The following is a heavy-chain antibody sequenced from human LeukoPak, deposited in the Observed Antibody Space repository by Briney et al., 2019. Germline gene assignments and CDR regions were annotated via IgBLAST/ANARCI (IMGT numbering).Heavy chain of an antibody. D-gene: IGHD6-19*01. CDR3: ARDGSGWFIDY. V-gene: IGHV3-33*01. CDR2: IWYDGSNK. Sequence: PGGSLRLSCAASGFTFSSYGMHWVRQAPGKGLEWVAVIWYDGSNKYYADSVKGRFTTSRDNSKNTLYLQMNSLRAEDTAVYYCARDGSGWFIDYWGQGTLVTVSS. CDR1: GFTFSSYG. J-gene: IGHJ4*02.